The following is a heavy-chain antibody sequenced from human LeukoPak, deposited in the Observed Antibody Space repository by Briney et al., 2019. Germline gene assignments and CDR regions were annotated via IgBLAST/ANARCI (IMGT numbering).Heavy chain of an antibody. CDR1: GFTFSDYY. Sequence: GSLRLSCAASGFTFSDYYMSWIRQPPGKGLEWIGEINHSGSTNYNPSLKSRVTISVDTSKNQFSLKLSSVTAADTAVYYCARAALPVWWSSYYFDYWGQGTLVTVSS. J-gene: IGHJ4*02. CDR3: ARAALPVWWSSYYFDY. D-gene: IGHD2-21*01. CDR2: INHSGST. V-gene: IGHV4-34*01.